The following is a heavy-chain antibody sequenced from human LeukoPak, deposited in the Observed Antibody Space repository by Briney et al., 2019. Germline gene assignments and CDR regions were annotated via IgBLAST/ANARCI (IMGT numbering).Heavy chain of an antibody. J-gene: IGHJ6*02. CDR1: GYTFTSYG. D-gene: IGHD3-10*01. Sequence: GASVKVSCKASGYTFTSYGISWVRQAPGQGLEWMGLISAYNGNTNYAQKLQGRVTMTTDTSTSTAYMELRSLRSDDTAVYYCARHYGSGSYYFYYGMDVWGQGTTVTVSS. CDR2: ISAYNGNT. V-gene: IGHV1-18*01. CDR3: ARHYGSGSYYFYYGMDV.